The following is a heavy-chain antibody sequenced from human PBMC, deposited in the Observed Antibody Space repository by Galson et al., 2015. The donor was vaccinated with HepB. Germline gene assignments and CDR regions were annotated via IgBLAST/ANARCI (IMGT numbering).Heavy chain of an antibody. D-gene: IGHD2-15*01. CDR1: GGSISSSSYY. CDR3: ARVLAWGGGRAFDI. Sequence: SETLSLTCTVSGGSISSSSYYWGWIRQPPGKGLEWIGSIYYSGSTYYNPSLKSRVTISVDTSKNQFSLKLSSVTAADTAVYYCARVLAWGGGRAFDIWGQGTMVTVSS. CDR2: IYYSGST. J-gene: IGHJ3*02. V-gene: IGHV4-39*07.